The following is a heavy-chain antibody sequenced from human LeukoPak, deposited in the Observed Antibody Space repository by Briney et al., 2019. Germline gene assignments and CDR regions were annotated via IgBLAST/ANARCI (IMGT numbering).Heavy chain of an antibody. CDR1: GFTLSIYS. D-gene: IGHD1-14*01. V-gene: IGHV3-21*03. Sequence: GGSLRLSCAPSGFTLSIYSMNWVPQAPGKGGEGVSSISSSSSYIYDADSVKGRFTISRANAKNSLYLQMNSPRAADTAVYYGARNRYTDVWGKGTTVTVSS. CDR2: ISSSSSYI. J-gene: IGHJ6*03. CDR3: ARNRYTDV.